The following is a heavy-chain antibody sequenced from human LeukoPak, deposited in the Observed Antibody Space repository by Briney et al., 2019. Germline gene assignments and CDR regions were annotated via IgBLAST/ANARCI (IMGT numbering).Heavy chain of an antibody. CDR1: GFTFSSYG. D-gene: IGHD3-10*01. Sequence: PGGSLRLSCAASGFTFSSYGMHWVRQAPGKGLEWMGWINPNSGGTNYAQKFQGRVTMTRDTSISTAYMELSRLRSDDTAVYYCAIGWGGDYYYCYGMDVWGQGTTVTVSS. CDR2: INPNSGGT. J-gene: IGHJ6*02. V-gene: IGHV1-2*02. CDR3: AIGWGGDYYYCYGMDV.